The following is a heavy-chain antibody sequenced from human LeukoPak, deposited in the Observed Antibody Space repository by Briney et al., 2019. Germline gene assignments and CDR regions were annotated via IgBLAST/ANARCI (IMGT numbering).Heavy chain of an antibody. V-gene: IGHV1-2*02. CDR1: GYTFTAYH. J-gene: IGHJ4*02. CDR2: INPSSGGT. CDR3: ARFVTVAGND. D-gene: IGHD6-19*01. Sequence: ASVKVSCKASGYTFTAYHMDWVRQAPGQGLEWMGWINPSSGGTNSAQKFQGRVTMTRDTSISTAYMELSRLRSDDTAVYYCARFVTVAGNDWGQGTLVTVSS.